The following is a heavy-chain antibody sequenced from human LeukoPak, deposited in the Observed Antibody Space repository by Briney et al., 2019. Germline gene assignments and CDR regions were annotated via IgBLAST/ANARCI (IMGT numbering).Heavy chain of an antibody. CDR1: GFTFSSYA. V-gene: IGHV3-30*01. CDR3: AREAEITMIVVGLDY. D-gene: IGHD3-22*01. J-gene: IGHJ4*02. Sequence: GGSLRLSCAASGFTFSSYAMHWVRQAPGKGLEWVAVISYDGSNKYYADSVKGRFTISRDNSKNTLYLQMNSLRAEDTAVYYCAREAEITMIVVGLDYWGQGTLVTVSS. CDR2: ISYDGSNK.